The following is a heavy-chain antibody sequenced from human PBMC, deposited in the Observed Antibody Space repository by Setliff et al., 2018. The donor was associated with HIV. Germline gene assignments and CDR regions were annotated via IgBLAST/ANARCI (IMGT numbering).Heavy chain of an antibody. V-gene: IGHV4-38-2*02. D-gene: IGHD6-19*01. J-gene: IGHJ6*02. CDR2: IYYSGST. CDR1: GYAINNNFS. Sequence: SETLSLTCAVSGYAINNNFSWGWVRQPPGKGLEWIGYIYYSGSTKYNPSLTSRVTISVDTSKNQFSLTLSSVTAADTAVYYCAREEKLSAVAGTMYYYYAMDVWGQGTTVTVSS. CDR3: AREEKLSAVAGTMYYYYAMDV.